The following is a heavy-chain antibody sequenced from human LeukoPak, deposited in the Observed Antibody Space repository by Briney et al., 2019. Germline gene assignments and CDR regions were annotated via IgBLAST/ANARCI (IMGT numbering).Heavy chain of an antibody. D-gene: IGHD3-22*01. Sequence: PSETLSLTCTVSGGSISSYYWSWIRQPPGKGLEWIGYIYYSGSTNYNPSLKSRVTISVDTSKNQFSLKLSSVTAADTAVYYCARYYYDSSGHPSGAFDIWGQGTMVTVSS. CDR2: IYYSGST. CDR3: ARYYYDSSGHPSGAFDI. J-gene: IGHJ3*02. CDR1: GGSISSYY. V-gene: IGHV4-59*01.